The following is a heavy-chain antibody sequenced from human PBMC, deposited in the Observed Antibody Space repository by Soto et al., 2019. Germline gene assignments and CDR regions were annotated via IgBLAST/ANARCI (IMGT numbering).Heavy chain of an antibody. CDR1: GFTFTSYS. D-gene: IGHD2-2*01. CDR2: ISDGSDYI. V-gene: IGHV3-21*01. CDR3: ARHDEGGSRL. J-gene: IGHJ4*02. Sequence: EVQLVESGGGLVKPGGSLRLSCVASGFTFTSYSMNWVRQAPGKGLEWVSSISDGSDYIVYADSMKGRFTISRDNAKNSLYLELNSLRAEDTAVYFCARHDEGGSRLWGQGTLVTVSS.